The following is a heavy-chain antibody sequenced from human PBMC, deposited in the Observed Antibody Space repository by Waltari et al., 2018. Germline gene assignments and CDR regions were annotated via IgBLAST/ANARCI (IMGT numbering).Heavy chain of an antibody. D-gene: IGHD6-19*01. CDR1: GFTFSSYA. V-gene: IGHV3-23*03. CDR3: AKSPHYSSGWYKDTEYFQH. CDR2: IYSGGRST. J-gene: IGHJ1*01. Sequence: EVQLLESGGGLVQPGGSLRLSCAASGFTFSSYAMSWVRQAPGKGLEWVSVIYSGGRSTYYADSVKGRFTISRDNSKNTLYLQMNSLRAEDTAVYYCAKSPHYSSGWYKDTEYFQHWGQGTLVTVSS.